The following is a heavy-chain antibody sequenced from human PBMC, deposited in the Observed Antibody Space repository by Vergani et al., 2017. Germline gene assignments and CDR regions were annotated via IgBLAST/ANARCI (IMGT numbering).Heavy chain of an antibody. CDR2: INHSGST. Sequence: QVQLQQWGAGLLKPSETLSLTCAVYGGSFSGYYWSWIRQPPGKGLDGIGEINHSGSTNYNPSLKSRVTISVDTSQNQFSLKLSSVTGADTAVYYCARVRSRYQLSPKGPYWCNPWGQGTLVTVSS. D-gene: IGHD2-2*01. J-gene: IGHJ5*02. V-gene: IGHV4-34*01. CDR3: ARVRSRYQLSPKGPYWCNP. CDR1: GGSFSGYY.